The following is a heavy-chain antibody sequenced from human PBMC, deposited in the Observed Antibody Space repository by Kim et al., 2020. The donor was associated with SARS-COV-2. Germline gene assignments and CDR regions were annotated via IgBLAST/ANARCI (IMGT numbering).Heavy chain of an antibody. CDR3: ARSSWGYSSGWYYYYGMDV. V-gene: IGHV5-51*01. J-gene: IGHJ6*02. D-gene: IGHD6-19*01. CDR1: GYSFTSYW. Sequence: GESLKISCKGSGYSFTSYWIGWVRQMPGKGLEWMGIIYPGDSDTRYSPSFQGQVTISADKSISTAYLQWSSLKASDTAMYYCARSSWGYSSGWYYYYGMDVWGQATTVTVSS. CDR2: IYPGDSDT.